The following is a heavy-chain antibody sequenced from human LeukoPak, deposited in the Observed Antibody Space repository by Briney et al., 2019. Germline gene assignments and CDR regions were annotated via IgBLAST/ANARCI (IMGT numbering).Heavy chain of an antibody. J-gene: IGHJ1*01. V-gene: IGHV1-18*01. Sequence: GASVKVSCKASGYTLTSFSVSWVRQAPGQGLEWMGWISAYNGDTNYAQKLQGRVTMTTDTSTNTAYVELRSLRSDDTAVYYCARGDFSGGSCFLPEYFQHWGQGTLVTVSS. D-gene: IGHD2-15*01. CDR2: ISAYNGDT. CDR3: ARGDFSGGSCFLPEYFQH. CDR1: GYTLTSFS.